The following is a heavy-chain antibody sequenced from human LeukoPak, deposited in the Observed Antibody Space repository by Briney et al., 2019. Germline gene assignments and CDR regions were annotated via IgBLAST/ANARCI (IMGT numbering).Heavy chain of an antibody. D-gene: IGHD3-10*01. CDR3: ARDRITSGMDV. V-gene: IGHV4-59*01. CDR1: GGSISSYY. CDR2: IYYSGST. Sequence: SETLPLTCTVSGGSISSYYWSWIRQPPGKGLEWIGYIYYSGSTNYNPSLKSRVTISVDTSKNQFSLKLSSVTAADTAVYYCARDRITSGMDVWGQGTTVTVSS. J-gene: IGHJ6*02.